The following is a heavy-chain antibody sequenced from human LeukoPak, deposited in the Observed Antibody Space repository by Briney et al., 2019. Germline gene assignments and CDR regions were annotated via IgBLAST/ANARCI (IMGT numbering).Heavy chain of an antibody. CDR2: FDPEDGET. V-gene: IGHV1-24*01. J-gene: IGHJ3*02. CDR3: TTEEIYSYGLGAFHI. Sequence: GASVKVSCKVSGYTLTELSMHWVRQAPGKGLEWMGGFDPEDGETIYAQKFQGRVTMTEDTSTDTAYMELSSLRSEDTAIYYCTTEEIYSYGLGAFHIWGQGTLVTVSS. CDR1: GYTLTELS. D-gene: IGHD5-18*01.